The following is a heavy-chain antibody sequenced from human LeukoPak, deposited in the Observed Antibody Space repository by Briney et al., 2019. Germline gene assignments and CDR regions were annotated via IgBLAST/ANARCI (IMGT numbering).Heavy chain of an antibody. CDR2: IYYSGST. CDR1: GGSISSGGYY. D-gene: IGHD2-2*02. V-gene: IGHV4-31*03. Sequence: SQTLSLTCTVSGGSISSGGYYWSWIRQHPGKGLEWIGYIYYSGSTYYNPSLKSRVTISVDTSKNQFSLKLSSVTAADTAVYYCARHAPAAILAAFDYWGQGTLVTVSS. J-gene: IGHJ4*02. CDR3: ARHAPAAILAAFDY.